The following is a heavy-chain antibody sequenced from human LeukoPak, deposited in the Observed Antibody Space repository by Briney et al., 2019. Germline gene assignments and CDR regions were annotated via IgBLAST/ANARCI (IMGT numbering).Heavy chain of an antibody. CDR1: GYTFTSYY. V-gene: IGHV1-2*02. J-gene: IGHJ6*02. D-gene: IGHD5-18*01. Sequence: ASVKVSCKASGYTFTSYYMHWVRQAPGQGLEWMGWINPNSGGTNYAQKFQGRVTMTRDTSISTAYMELSRLRSDDTAVYYCARDIQLWYKDYYYYGMDVWGQGTTVTVSS. CDR2: INPNSGGT. CDR3: ARDIQLWYKDYYYYGMDV.